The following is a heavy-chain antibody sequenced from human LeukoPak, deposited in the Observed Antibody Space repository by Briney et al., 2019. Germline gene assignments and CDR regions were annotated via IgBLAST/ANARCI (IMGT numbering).Heavy chain of an antibody. D-gene: IGHD5-18*01. V-gene: IGHV4-59*01. CDR3: ATGGYSYGVYYFDY. CDR2: IYYSGST. Sequence: SETLSLTCTVSGGSISSYYWSWIRQPPGKGLGWIGYIYYSGSTNYNPSLKSRVTISVDTSKNQFSLKLSSVTAADTAVYYCATGGYSYGVYYFDYWGQGTLVTVSS. CDR1: GGSISSYY. J-gene: IGHJ4*02.